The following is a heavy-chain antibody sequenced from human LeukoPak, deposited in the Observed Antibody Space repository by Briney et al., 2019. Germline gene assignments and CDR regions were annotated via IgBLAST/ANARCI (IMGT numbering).Heavy chain of an antibody. Sequence: SGTLSLTCAVSGGSISSSNWWCWVRQPPGKGLEWIGEIYHSGSTNYNPSLKSRVTISVDKSKNQFSLKLSSVTAADTAVYYCARLYGDYGSGYNWFDPWGQGTLVTVSS. CDR3: ARLYGDYGSGYNWFDP. V-gene: IGHV4-4*02. CDR1: GGSISSSNW. CDR2: IYHSGST. D-gene: IGHD3-10*01. J-gene: IGHJ5*02.